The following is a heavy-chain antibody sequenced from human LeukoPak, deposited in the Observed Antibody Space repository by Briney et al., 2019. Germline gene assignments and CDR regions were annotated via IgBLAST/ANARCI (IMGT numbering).Heavy chain of an antibody. CDR2: ISGSGGST. V-gene: IGHV3-23*01. D-gene: IGHD6-19*01. CDR1: GFTFSGYA. Sequence: GGSLRLSCAASGFTFSGYAMSWVRQAPGKGLEWVSAISGSGGSTYYADSVKGRFTISRDNSKNTLYLQMNSLRAEDTAVYYCAKDLIGSSGWPWYSDLWGRGTLVTVSS. J-gene: IGHJ2*01. CDR3: AKDLIGSSGWPWYSDL.